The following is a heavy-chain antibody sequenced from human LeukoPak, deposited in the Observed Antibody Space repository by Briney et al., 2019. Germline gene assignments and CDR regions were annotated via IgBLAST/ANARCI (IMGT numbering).Heavy chain of an antibody. Sequence: GRSLRLSCAASGFTFSSYGMHWVRQAPGKGLEWVSAISSSGAGTYYADSVKGRFTISRDNSKNTLYLQMNSLRVEDTAVYYCAKDHGGYGSFDYWGQGTLVTVSS. J-gene: IGHJ4*02. CDR2: ISSSGAGT. CDR1: GFTFSSYG. CDR3: AKDHGGYGSFDY. V-gene: IGHV3-23*01. D-gene: IGHD3-10*01.